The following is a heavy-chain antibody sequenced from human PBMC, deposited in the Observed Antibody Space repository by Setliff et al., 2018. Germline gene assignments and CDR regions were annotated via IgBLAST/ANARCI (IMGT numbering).Heavy chain of an antibody. Sequence: GASVKVSCKASGYTFTNFGITWVRQAPGQGLEWMGWININNFNTKYAQKLQDRVTMTTDTSTSTAYMDLRSLRSDDTAMYYCARINFYVSSGFYYASDYWGQGTLVTVSS. CDR3: ARINFYVSSGFYYASDY. V-gene: IGHV1-18*01. CDR1: GYTFTNFG. J-gene: IGHJ4*02. D-gene: IGHD3-22*01. CDR2: ININNFNT.